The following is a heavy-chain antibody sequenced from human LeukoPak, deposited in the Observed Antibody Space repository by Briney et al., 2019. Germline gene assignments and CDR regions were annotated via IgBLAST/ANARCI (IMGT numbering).Heavy chain of an antibody. J-gene: IGHJ4*02. CDR2: ISSSSSYT. D-gene: IGHD6-19*01. CDR3: AREGDSSGSLGDY. V-gene: IGHV3-11*05. CDR1: GFTFSDYY. Sequence: GGSLRLSCAASGFTFSDYYMSWIRQAPGKGLEWVSYISSSSSYTNYADSVKGRFTISRHNAEKLVYLHMSSLRAEDTAMYYCAREGDSSGSLGDYWGQGILVTVSS.